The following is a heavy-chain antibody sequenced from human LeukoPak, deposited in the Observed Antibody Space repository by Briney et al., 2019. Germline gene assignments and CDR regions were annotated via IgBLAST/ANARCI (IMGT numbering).Heavy chain of an antibody. CDR1: GYIFTSYG. J-gene: IGHJ4*02. CDR3: ARDMRHYRNYDSSGYYYNFEY. CDR2: ISVNNGYT. D-gene: IGHD3-22*01. V-gene: IGHV1-18*01. Sequence: ASVKVSCKASGYIFTSYGISWLRQAPGQGLEWMGWISVNNGYTNYAQKFQGRVTMTTDTSTSTAYMDLRSLRSDDTAVYYCARDMRHYRNYDSSGYYYNFEYWGQGTLVTVSS.